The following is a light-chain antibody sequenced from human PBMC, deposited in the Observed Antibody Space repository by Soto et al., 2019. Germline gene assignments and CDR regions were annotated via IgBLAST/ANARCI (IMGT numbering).Light chain of an antibody. CDR3: SSYTSANTVL. V-gene: IGLV2-14*01. CDR2: EVN. CDR1: NSDIGGYDF. J-gene: IGLJ3*02. Sequence: QSALTQPASVFGSPGQSITISCTGTNSDIGGYDFVSWYQQHPGKAPKLIIYEVNNRPSGVSSRFSGSKSGNTASLTISGLQAEDETDYYCSSYTSANTVLFGGGTKVTVL.